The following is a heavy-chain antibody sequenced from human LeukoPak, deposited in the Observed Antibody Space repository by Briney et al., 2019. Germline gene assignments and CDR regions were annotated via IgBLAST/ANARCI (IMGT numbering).Heavy chain of an antibody. V-gene: IGHV4-59*01. CDR2: IYYSGSA. J-gene: IGHJ4*02. CDR3: ARDVRDILTGYYLDY. Sequence: PSETLSLTCTVSGGSISSYYWSWIRQPPGKGLEWIGYIYYSGSANYNPSLKSRVTISVDTSKNQFSLKLSSVTAADTAVYCCARDVRDILTGYYLDYWGQGTLVTVSS. CDR1: GGSISSYY. D-gene: IGHD3-9*01.